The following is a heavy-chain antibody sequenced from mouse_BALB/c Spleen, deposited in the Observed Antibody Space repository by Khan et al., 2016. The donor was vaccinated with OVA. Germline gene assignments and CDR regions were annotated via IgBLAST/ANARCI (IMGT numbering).Heavy chain of an antibody. CDR1: GYIFTSYW. CDR3: ARGYFANYEFVF. D-gene: IGHD2-1*01. Sequence: VQLQQSGAELVKPGASVKLSCKTSGYIFTSYWIQWVKQRPGQGLGWIGQIFPGTGTTYSNENFKGKATLTVDTSSSTAYMQLSSLTSEDSAVYFCARGYFANYEFVFWGQGTLVTVSP. V-gene: IGHV1S132*01. J-gene: IGHJ3*01. CDR2: IFPGTGTT.